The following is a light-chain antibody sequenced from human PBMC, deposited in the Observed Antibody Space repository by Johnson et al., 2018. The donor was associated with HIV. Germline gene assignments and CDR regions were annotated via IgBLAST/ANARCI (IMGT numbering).Light chain of an antibody. J-gene: IGLJ1*01. CDR2: DNN. V-gene: IGLV1-51*01. CDR1: SSNIGNNY. Sequence: QPVLTQPPSVSAAPGQKVTISCSGSSSNIGNNYVSWYQQVPGTAPKLLIYDNNKRPSGIPDRFSGSKSGTSATLGITGLQTGDEADYCCGRWDSSLMAYFFGPGTKVTVL. CDR3: GRWDSSLMAYF.